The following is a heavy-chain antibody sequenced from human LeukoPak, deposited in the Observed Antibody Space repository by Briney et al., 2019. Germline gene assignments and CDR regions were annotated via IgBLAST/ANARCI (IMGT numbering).Heavy chain of an antibody. CDR3: ARHQFGMGDDTDY. J-gene: IGHJ4*02. CDR2: INHSGST. V-gene: IGHV4-34*01. CDR1: GFTFSSYG. D-gene: IGHD3-10*01. Sequence: LRLSCAASGFTFSSYGMSWVRQPPGKGLEWIGEINHSGSTNYNPSLKSRVTISVDTSKNQFSLKLSSVTAADTAVYYCARHQFGMGDDTDYWGQGTLVTVSS.